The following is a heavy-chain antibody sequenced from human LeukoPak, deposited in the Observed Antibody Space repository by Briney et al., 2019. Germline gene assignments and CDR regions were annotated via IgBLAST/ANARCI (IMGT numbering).Heavy chain of an antibody. CDR3: AGVDNGGFTWSLYYFDY. CDR1: GYSFISYG. CDR2: ISPYNGNT. J-gene: IGHJ4*02. D-gene: IGHD1-14*01. V-gene: IGHV1-18*01. Sequence: ASVEVSCKASGYSFISYGLYWVRQAPGQGLEWMGWISPYNGNTNYAQNLQGRVTMTTDTSTSTAYMELRSLRSDDTAVYYCAGVDNGGFTWSLYYFDYWGQGTLVTVSS.